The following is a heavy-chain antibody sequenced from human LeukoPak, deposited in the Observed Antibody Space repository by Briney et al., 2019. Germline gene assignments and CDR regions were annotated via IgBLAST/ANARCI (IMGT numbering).Heavy chain of an antibody. CDR2: IYYSGDT. J-gene: IGHJ5*02. CDR3: ARTVAPGWFDP. Sequence: PSETLSLTCTVSGGSISSAGYYWSWIRQHPGEGLEWIGYIYYSGDTYYNPSLKSRVTISVDTSKNQFSLRLSSVTAADTAVFFCARTVAPGWFDPWGQGTLVTVSS. CDR1: GGSISSAGYY. V-gene: IGHV4-31*03. D-gene: IGHD2-15*01.